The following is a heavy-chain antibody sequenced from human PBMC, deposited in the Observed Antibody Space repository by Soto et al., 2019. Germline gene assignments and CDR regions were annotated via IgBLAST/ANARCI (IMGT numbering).Heavy chain of an antibody. CDR3: ARTGVPTIFGVVIINYYYYGMDV. D-gene: IGHD3-3*01. V-gene: IGHV1-46*01. CDR1: GYTFTSYY. CDR2: IYPSGGST. Sequence: AAVKVSCKASGYTFTSYYMHWVRQAPGQGLEGMGIIYPSGGSTTYVQKFQGRFTMTRDTSTSTVYMELSSLRSEDTAVYYCARTGVPTIFGVVIINYYYYGMDVWGQGTTVTVSS. J-gene: IGHJ6*02.